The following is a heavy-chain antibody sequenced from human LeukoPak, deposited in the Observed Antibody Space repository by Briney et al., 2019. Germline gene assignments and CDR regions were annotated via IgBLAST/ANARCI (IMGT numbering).Heavy chain of an antibody. CDR1: GGSISSYY. J-gene: IGHJ5*02. CDR3: ARHRYSGSYLRYNWFDP. V-gene: IGHV4-39*01. CDR2: IYYSGST. D-gene: IGHD1-26*01. Sequence: SETLSLTCTVSGGSISSYYWGWIRQPPGKGLEWIGSIYYSGSTYYNPSLKSRVTISVDTSKNQFSLKLSSVTAADTAVYYCARHRYSGSYLRYNWFDPWGQGTLVTVSS.